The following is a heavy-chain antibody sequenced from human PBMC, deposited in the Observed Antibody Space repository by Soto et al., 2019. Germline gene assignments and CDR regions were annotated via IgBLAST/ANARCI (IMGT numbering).Heavy chain of an antibody. CDR2: ISYDETNE. V-gene: IGHV3-30*18. CDR1: GFTFGSHG. J-gene: IGHJ6*02. CDR3: AKDLRTTISDYGMDV. Sequence: QVQLVESGGGLVQPGGSLRLTCVASGFTFGSHGMHWVRQAPGKGLEWVAVISYDETNEHYVDSVKGRFTISRDNYKSILYLQMNRLRPEDTAVYKCAKDLRTTISDYGMDVWGQGTTFTVSS.